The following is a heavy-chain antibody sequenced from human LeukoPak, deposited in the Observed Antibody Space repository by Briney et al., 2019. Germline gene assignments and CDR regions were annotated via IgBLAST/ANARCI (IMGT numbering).Heavy chain of an antibody. J-gene: IGHJ5*02. Sequence: SKTLSLTCTVSGGSISSSGYSWGWIRQPPGKGLEWIGSIYYSGTTYYNPSLKSRVTISVDTSKNQFSLKLNSVTAADTAVYYCGRHVGCSGGRCYVEFCWFDRWGQGTLVSVSS. V-gene: IGHV4-39*01. CDR2: IYYSGTT. D-gene: IGHD2-15*01. CDR1: GGSISSSGYS. CDR3: GRHVGCSGGRCYVEFCWFDR.